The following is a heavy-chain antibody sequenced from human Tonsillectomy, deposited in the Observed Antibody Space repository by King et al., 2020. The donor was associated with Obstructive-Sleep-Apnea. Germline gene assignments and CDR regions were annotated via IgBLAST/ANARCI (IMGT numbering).Heavy chain of an antibody. J-gene: IGHJ5*02. V-gene: IGHV3-33*01. CDR1: GFTFTTYG. CDR2: IWYDGSNI. D-gene: IGHD4-17*01. CDR3: ARDYGSSIWFDP. Sequence: VQLVESGGGVVQPGRSLRISCAASGFTFTTYGMHWVRQAPGKGLEWVAVIWYDGSNIHYSYSVKGRLTISRDNFENTLYLQMNSLRADDTAVYYCARDYGSSIWFDPWGQGTLVTVSS.